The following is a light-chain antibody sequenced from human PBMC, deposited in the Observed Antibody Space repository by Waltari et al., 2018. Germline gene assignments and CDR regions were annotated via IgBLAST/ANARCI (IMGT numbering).Light chain of an antibody. Sequence: QLVLTQSPSASASLGASVKLTCTLSSGHSSNVVAWLQRRPAKGPRYWMKVNSDGSHSKGDGLPDRGSGSSAAGDRDLTSSSLQSEDEADYFCQTGGHDTGVFGGGTKLTVL. CDR3: QTGGHDTGV. CDR1: SGHSSNV. CDR2: VNSDGSH. J-gene: IGLJ3*02. V-gene: IGLV4-69*01.